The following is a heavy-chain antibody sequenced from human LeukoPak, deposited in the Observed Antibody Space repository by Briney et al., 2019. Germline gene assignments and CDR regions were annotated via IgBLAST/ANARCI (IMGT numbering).Heavy chain of an antibody. Sequence: GGSLRLSCAASGFTFSSYAMSWVRQAPGKGLEWVSAISGSGGSTYYADSVKGRFTISRDNSKNTLYLQMNSLRAEDTAVYYCARDSLGYYSPDYWGQGTLVTVSS. CDR3: ARDSLGYYSPDY. V-gene: IGHV3-23*01. J-gene: IGHJ4*02. CDR2: ISGSGGST. CDR1: GFTFSSYA. D-gene: IGHD3-3*01.